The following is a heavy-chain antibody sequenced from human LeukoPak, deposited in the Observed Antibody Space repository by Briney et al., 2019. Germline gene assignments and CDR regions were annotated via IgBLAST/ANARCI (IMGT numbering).Heavy chain of an antibody. V-gene: IGHV3-33*01. CDR2: IWYDGSSK. D-gene: IGHD6-13*01. CDR3: ARDMYSSSWYDG. J-gene: IGHJ4*02. CDR1: GFTFSSYG. Sequence: PGGSLRLSCAASGFTFSSYGMHWVRQAPGKGLEWVAVIWYDGSSKYYADSVKGRFTISRDNSKNTLYLQMNSLRAEDTAVYYCARDMYSSSWYDGWGQGTLVTVSS.